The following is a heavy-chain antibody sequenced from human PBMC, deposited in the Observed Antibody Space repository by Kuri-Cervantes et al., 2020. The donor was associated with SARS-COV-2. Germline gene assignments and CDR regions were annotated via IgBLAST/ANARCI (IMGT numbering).Heavy chain of an antibody. V-gene: IGHV3-11*06. CDR2: ISSSGSYS. CDR1: GLTFSDYY. D-gene: IGHD2-2*01. Sequence: GESLKISCEASGLTFSDYYMSWIRQAPGKGLEWIAYISSSGSYSQSADSVEGRFTVSRDNAKNSLYLQMNSLRVEDTALYYCARNLARMTTSSWWGLDTRGQGTLVTVSS. J-gene: IGHJ5*02. CDR3: ARNLARMTTSSWWGLDT.